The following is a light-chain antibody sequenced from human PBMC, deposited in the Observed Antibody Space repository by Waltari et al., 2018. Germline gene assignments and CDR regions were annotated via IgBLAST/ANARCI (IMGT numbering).Light chain of an antibody. Sequence: QLGLTQSPSAGAPLGASVKLTCTVSSGHSSYAIAWHQQQPETLPLYLMKLNRDGRQSKGHSIPSLFSGSSSGAERYLTISALQSEDEAAYYCQTWRPALRVFGGATKLTVL. J-gene: IGLJ3*02. CDR1: SGHSSYA. CDR2: LNRDGRQ. CDR3: QTWRPALRV. V-gene: IGLV4-69*01.